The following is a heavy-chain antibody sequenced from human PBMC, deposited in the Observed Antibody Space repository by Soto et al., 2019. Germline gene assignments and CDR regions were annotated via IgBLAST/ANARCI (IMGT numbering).Heavy chain of an antibody. CDR2: IYYSGST. CDR3: ARLTLEGAVRPGSSGSYYAPLYYYGMDV. J-gene: IGHJ6*02. D-gene: IGHD3-10*01. Sequence: SETLSLTCTVSGGSISSSSYYWGWIRQPPGKGLEWIGSIYYSGSTYYNPSLKSRVTISVDTSKNQFSLKLSSVTAADTAVYYCARLTLEGAVRPGSSGSYYAPLYYYGMDVWGQGTTVTVSS. CDR1: GGSISSSSYY. V-gene: IGHV4-39*01.